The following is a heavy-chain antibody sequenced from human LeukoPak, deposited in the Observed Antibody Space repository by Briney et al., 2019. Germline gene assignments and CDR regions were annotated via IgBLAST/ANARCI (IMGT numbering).Heavy chain of an antibody. D-gene: IGHD3-16*01. CDR2: IYSGGST. CDR3: ARGPGGDDH. CDR1: GFPVSAYY. Sequence: PGGSLRLSCAASGFPVSAYYMSWVRQAPGKGLEWVSVIYSGGSTYYANSVGGRFTISRDNSKNTLFLQMNSLRAEDTAVYYCARGPGGDDHWGQGTLVTVSS. V-gene: IGHV3-53*01. J-gene: IGHJ4*02.